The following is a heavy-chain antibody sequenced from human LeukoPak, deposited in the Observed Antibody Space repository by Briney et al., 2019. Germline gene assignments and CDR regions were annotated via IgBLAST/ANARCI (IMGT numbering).Heavy chain of an antibody. CDR1: GGSISSYY. Sequence: SETLSLTCSVSGGSISSYYWSWIRQPPGKGLEWIGYIYDSGSTNFKSPLKSRVTMSGDTSKNQFSLKVNSVTAADTAVYYCARSAASQRLLYFQHWGQGTLVTVSS. CDR2: IYDSGST. J-gene: IGHJ1*01. V-gene: IGHV4-59*08. D-gene: IGHD3-10*01. CDR3: ARSAASQRLLYFQH.